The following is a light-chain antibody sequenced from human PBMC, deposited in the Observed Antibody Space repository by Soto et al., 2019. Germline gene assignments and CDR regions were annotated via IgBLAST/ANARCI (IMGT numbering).Light chain of an antibody. CDR3: QQYTNWPRS. CDR1: QSVSSY. Sequence: EIVLTQSPATLSLSPGERATLSCRASQSVSSYLAWYQQKPGQAPRLLIYDASNRAAGIPARFSGSGSGTDFTLTISSLEPEDFASYYCQQYTNWPRSFGQGTKLEIK. J-gene: IGKJ2*01. V-gene: IGKV3-11*01. CDR2: DAS.